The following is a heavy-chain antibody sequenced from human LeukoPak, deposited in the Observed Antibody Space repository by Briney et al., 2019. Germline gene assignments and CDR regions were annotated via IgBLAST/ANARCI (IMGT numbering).Heavy chain of an antibody. CDR3: ARGRRIQPYYYYYMDV. D-gene: IGHD5-18*01. CDR2: INHSGST. J-gene: IGHJ6*03. CDR1: GGSFSGYY. V-gene: IGHV4-34*01. Sequence: PSETLSLTCAVYGGSFSGYYWSWIRQPPGKGLEWIGEINHSGSTNYNLSLKSRVTISVDTSKNQFSLKLSSVTAADTAVYYCARGRRIQPYYYYYMDVWGKGTTVTVSS.